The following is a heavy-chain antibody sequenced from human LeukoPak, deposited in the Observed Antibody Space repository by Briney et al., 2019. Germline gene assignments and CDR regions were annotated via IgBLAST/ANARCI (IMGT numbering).Heavy chain of an antibody. V-gene: IGHV1-18*01. CDR3: ARDWPTVITDY. CDR2: ISTSKGDT. J-gene: IGHJ4*02. CDR1: GYTFTTHG. D-gene: IGHD4-11*01. Sequence: GASVKVSCKTSGYTFTTHGISWVRQAPGQGLEWMGWISTSKGDTNYAQKFEGRLTMTTDRSTSTAYMELRSLSSDDTAVYYCARDWPTVITDYWGQGTLVTVSS.